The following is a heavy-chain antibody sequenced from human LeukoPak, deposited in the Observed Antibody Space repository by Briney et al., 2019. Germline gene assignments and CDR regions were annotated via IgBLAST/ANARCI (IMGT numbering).Heavy chain of an antibody. Sequence: RSGGSLRLSCAASGFTVSSNYMSWVRQAPGKGLEWVSVIYSGGSTYYADSVKGRFTISRDNSKNALYLQMNSLRAEDTAVYYCARDSTRFYGSSGYYYGQYDYWGQGTLVTVSS. D-gene: IGHD3-22*01. CDR3: ARDSTRFYGSSGYYYGQYDY. V-gene: IGHV3-66*01. CDR1: GFTVSSNY. J-gene: IGHJ4*02. CDR2: IYSGGST.